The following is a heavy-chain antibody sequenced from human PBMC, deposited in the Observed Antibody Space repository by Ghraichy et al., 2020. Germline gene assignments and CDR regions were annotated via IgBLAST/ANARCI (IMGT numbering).Heavy chain of an antibody. CDR3: ARDYVYGGNSFDY. CDR1: GDSISSGIYY. J-gene: IGHJ4*02. Sequence: SLNISCTVSGDSISSGIYYWNWIRQPAGKGLEWIGRIYTRGSPNYNPSLKSRVTMSVDMSRNQFSLKLTSVTAADTAIYYCARDYVYGGNSFDYWGQGTLVTGSS. D-gene: IGHD4-23*01. V-gene: IGHV4-61*02. CDR2: IYTRGSP.